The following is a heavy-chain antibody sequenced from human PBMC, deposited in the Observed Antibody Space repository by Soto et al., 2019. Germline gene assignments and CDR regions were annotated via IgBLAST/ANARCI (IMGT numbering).Heavy chain of an antibody. CDR1: GFPFSSYA. D-gene: IGHD4-17*01. V-gene: IGHV3-23*01. CDR2: ISGSGCST. Sequence: GGSLRLSCAASGFPFSSYAMRLVRQAPGKGLECVSAISGSGCSTYYADSVKGRFTISRENSKYTLYLQMNSLRAEDTAVYYCAKSTVTKKTYYYYGMDVSAQGTTVNVSS. CDR3: AKSTVTKKTYYYYGMDV. J-gene: IGHJ6*02.